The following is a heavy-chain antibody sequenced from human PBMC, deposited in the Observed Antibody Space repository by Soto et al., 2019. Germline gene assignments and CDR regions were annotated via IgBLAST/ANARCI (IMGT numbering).Heavy chain of an antibody. Sequence: SVKVSCKASGGTFSSYAISWVRQAPGQGLEWMGGIIPIFGTANYAQKFQGRVTITADESTSTAYMELSSLRSEDTAVYYCARGGGYGHPHYFDYWGQGTLVTVSS. D-gene: IGHD5-12*01. V-gene: IGHV1-69*13. CDR3: ARGGGYGHPHYFDY. CDR1: GGTFSSYA. J-gene: IGHJ4*02. CDR2: IIPIFGTA.